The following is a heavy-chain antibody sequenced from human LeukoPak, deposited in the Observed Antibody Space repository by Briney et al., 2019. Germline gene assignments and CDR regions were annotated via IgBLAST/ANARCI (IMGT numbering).Heavy chain of an antibody. Sequence: SETLSVTCTVSGGSISSYYWSWIRQPPGKGLEWIGYICYSGSTNYNPSLKSRVTISVDTSKNQFSLKLSSVTAADTALYYCARVYYDFWSGYRNWFDPWGQGTLVTVSS. CDR1: GGSISSYY. D-gene: IGHD3-3*01. CDR3: ARVYYDFWSGYRNWFDP. J-gene: IGHJ5*02. V-gene: IGHV4-59*01. CDR2: ICYSGST.